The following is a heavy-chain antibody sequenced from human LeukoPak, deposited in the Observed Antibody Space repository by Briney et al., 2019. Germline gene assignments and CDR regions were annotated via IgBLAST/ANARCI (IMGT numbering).Heavy chain of an antibody. CDR1: GFTFSSYT. CDR3: AKVYYYDSSGYLDY. CDR2: ISGSGGST. Sequence: QPGGSLRLSCAASGFTFSSYTMSWVRQAPGKGLEWVSAISGSGGSTYYADSVKGRFTISRDNSKNTLYLQMNSLRAEDTAVYYCAKVYYYDSSGYLDYWGQGTLVTVSS. V-gene: IGHV3-23*01. J-gene: IGHJ4*02. D-gene: IGHD3-22*01.